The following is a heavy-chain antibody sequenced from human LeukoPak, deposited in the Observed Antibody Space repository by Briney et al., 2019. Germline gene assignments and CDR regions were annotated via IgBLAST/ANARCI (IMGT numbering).Heavy chain of an antibody. J-gene: IGHJ6*03. CDR3: ARVSSGSYYYYMDV. CDR1: GGSISSGGYS. D-gene: IGHD3-22*01. CDR2: IYYSGST. Sequence: PSETLSLTCAVSGGSISSGGYSWSWIRQPPGKGLEWIGYIYYSGSTYYNPSLKSRVTISVDTSKNQFSLKLSSVTAADTAVYYCARVSSGSYYYYMDVWGKGTTVTVSS. V-gene: IGHV4-30-4*07.